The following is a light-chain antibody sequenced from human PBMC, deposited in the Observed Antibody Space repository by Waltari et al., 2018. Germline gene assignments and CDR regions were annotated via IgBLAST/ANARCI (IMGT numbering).Light chain of an antibody. Sequence: QLVLTQSPSASASLGASVKLTCTLSSGHSSYAIAWHQQQPEKGPRYLMKLNSDGSHSKGDGIPDRFSGSSSGAERYLTIYSLQSDDEADYYCQTWGTGPVFGGGTKLTVL. CDR2: LNSDGSH. CDR3: QTWGTGPV. J-gene: IGLJ2*01. V-gene: IGLV4-69*01. CDR1: SGHSSYA.